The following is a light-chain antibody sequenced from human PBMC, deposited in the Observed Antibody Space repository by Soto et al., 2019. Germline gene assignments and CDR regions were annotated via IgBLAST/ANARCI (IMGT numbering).Light chain of an antibody. CDR3: SSYATSSVV. V-gene: IGLV2-14*01. CDR1: SSDVGGYNY. Sequence: QSALTQLASVSGSPGQSITISCTGTSSDVGGYNYVSWYQQHPGKAPKVMIYEVNNRPSGVSNRFSGSKTGNTASLTISGLQPEDEADYYCSSYATSSVVFGGGTKLTVL. CDR2: EVN. J-gene: IGLJ2*01.